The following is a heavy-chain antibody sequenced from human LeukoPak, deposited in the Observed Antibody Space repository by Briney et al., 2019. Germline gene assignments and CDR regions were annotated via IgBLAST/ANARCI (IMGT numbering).Heavy chain of an antibody. CDR1: GFIFSNYG. CDR2: IRYDGSDK. J-gene: IGHJ4*02. CDR3: AKDSWEVGATAETDY. Sequence: PGGSLKLSCAASGFIFSNYGMHWVRQAPGKGLEWVTFIRYDGSDKYYADSVKGRFTISRDNSKNKVYLQMNSLRAEDTAVYYCAKDSWEVGATAETDYWGQGTLVTVSS. V-gene: IGHV3-30*02. D-gene: IGHD1-26*01.